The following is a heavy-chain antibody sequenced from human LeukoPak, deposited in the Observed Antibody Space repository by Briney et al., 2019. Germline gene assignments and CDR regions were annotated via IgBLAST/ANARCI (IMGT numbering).Heavy chain of an antibody. CDR3: AKDSHWILFDD. J-gene: IGHJ4*02. CDR2: IGGSGTRT. Sequence: GGSLRLSCSASGFTFTTYGMNWVRQAPGKGLERVSGIGGSGTRTYYADSVKGRFTISRDNSKNTLYLQMNSRRDEDTAVYYCAKDSHWILFDDWGQGTLVTVSS. V-gene: IGHV3-23*01. D-gene: IGHD2-2*03. CDR1: GFTFTTYG.